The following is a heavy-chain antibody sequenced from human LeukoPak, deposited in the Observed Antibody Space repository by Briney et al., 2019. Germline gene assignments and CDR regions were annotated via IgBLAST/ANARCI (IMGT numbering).Heavy chain of an antibody. CDR3: ARAMKGTTVFGDPYYYYMDV. J-gene: IGHJ6*03. V-gene: IGHV4-59*08. Sequence: SETLSLTCTVSGASISGYYWNWIRQPPGKGLEWIGYMYYSGSTNYNPSLKSRVTMSGDTSKNELSLKLSSVTAADTAVYYCARAMKGTTVFGDPYYYYMDVWGKGTTVTVSS. CDR1: GASISGYY. D-gene: IGHD3-3*01. CDR2: MYYSGST.